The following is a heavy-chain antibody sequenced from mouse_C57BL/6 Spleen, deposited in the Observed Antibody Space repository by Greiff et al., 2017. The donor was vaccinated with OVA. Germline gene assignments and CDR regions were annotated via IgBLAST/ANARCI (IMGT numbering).Heavy chain of an antibody. Sequence: EVQRVESGEGLVKPGGSLTLSCAASGFTFSSYAMSWVRQTPEKGLEWVAYISSGGDYIYYADTVKGRFTISRDNARNTLYLQMRSLKSEDTAMYYCTNGNYGSFAYWGQGTLVTVSA. D-gene: IGHD2-1*01. CDR2: ISSGGDYI. V-gene: IGHV5-9-1*02. J-gene: IGHJ3*01. CDR3: TNGNYGSFAY. CDR1: GFTFSSYA.